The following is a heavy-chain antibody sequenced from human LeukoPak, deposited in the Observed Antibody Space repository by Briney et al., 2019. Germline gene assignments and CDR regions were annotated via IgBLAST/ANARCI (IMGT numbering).Heavy chain of an antibody. D-gene: IGHD5-12*01. V-gene: IGHV4-61*02. CDR3: ARASSGYGGFDY. Sequence: SQTLSLTCTVSGGSISSGSYYWSWIRQPAGKGLEWIGRIYTSGSTNYNLSLRRRVTISVDMSKNQFSLKLSSVTAADTAVYYCARASSGYGGFDYWGQGTLVTVSS. J-gene: IGHJ4*02. CDR1: GGSISSGSYY. CDR2: IYTSGST.